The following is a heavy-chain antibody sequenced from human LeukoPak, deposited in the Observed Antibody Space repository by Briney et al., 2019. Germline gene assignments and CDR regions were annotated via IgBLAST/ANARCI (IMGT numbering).Heavy chain of an antibody. CDR1: GGSISSSSYY. CDR2: IYYSGST. CDR3: ARVGVMRYAFDY. Sequence: SETLSLTCTVSGGSISSSSYYWGWIRQPPGKGLEWIGSIYYSGSTYYNPSLKSRVTISVDTSKNQFSLKLSSVTAADTAVYYCARVGVMRYAFDYWGQGTLVTVSS. J-gene: IGHJ4*02. V-gene: IGHV4-39*07. D-gene: IGHD3-16*01.